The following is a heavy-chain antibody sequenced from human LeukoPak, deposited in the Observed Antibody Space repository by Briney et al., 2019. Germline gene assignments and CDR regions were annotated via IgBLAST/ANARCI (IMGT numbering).Heavy chain of an antibody. CDR1: VFTFSSFA. CDR3: AKDGDLGY. D-gene: IGHD7-27*01. J-gene: IGHJ4*02. CDR2: ISGSDGST. V-gene: IGHV3-23*01. Sequence: GGSLRLSCAGSVFTFSSFALSCGRHAPGKGLEWVSVISGSDGSTYYAPSVKGRFTISRDNSKNTLFLQMNRVRAEDTAVYHCAKDGDLGYWGQGTLVTVSS.